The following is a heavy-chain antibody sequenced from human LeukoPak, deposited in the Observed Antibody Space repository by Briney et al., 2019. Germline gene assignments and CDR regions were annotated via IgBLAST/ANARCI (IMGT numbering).Heavy chain of an antibody. J-gene: IGHJ4*02. CDR2: INPNSGGT. CDR1: GGTFSSYA. D-gene: IGHD5-12*01. Sequence: ASVKVSCKASGGTFSSYAISWVRQAPGQGLEWMGWINPNSGGTNYAQKFQDRVTMTRDTSISTAYMELSRLRSDDTAVYYCAREAASGYIDYWGQGTLVTVSS. CDR3: AREAASGYIDY. V-gene: IGHV1-2*02.